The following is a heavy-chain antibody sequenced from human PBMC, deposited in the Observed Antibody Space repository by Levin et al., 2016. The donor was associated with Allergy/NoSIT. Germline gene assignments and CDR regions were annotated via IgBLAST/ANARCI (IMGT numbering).Heavy chain of an antibody. D-gene: IGHD1-14*01. CDR1: GYSISSGYY. V-gene: IGHV4-38-2*01. J-gene: IGHJ5*02. CDR2: IYHSGST. CDR3: ARSGEGGWFDP. Sequence: SETLSLTCAVSGYSISSGYYWGWIRQPPGKGLEWIGSIYHSGSTYYNPSLKSRVTISVDTSKNQFSLKLSSVTAADMAVYYCARSGEGGWFDPWGQGTLVTVSS.